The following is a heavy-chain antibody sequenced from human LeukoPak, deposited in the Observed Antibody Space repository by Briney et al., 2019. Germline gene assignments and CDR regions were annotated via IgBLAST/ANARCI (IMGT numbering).Heavy chain of an antibody. J-gene: IGHJ4*02. CDR1: GFTFSSYA. CDR3: ARESLWHQYDYVWGSYRTFDY. D-gene: IGHD3-16*02. V-gene: IGHV3-23*01. Sequence: PGGSLRLSCAASGFTFSSYAMSWVRQAPGKGLEWVSAISGSGGSTYYADSVKGRFTISRDNSKNTLYLQMNSLRAEDTAVYYCARESLWHQYDYVWGSYRTFDYWGQGTLVTVSS. CDR2: ISGSGGST.